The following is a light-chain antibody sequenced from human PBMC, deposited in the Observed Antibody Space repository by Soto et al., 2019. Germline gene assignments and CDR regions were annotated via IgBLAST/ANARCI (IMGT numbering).Light chain of an antibody. CDR1: QSVSSSS. V-gene: IGKV3-20*01. CDR3: QLYGRSTMYT. J-gene: IGKJ2*01. CDR2: GAS. Sequence: EIVLTQSPGTLSLSPGERATLSCRASQSVSSSSLAWYQQKPGQAPRLLIYGASSRATGIPDRFSGSGSGTDFTLTIIRLEPEDFAVHYCQLYGRSTMYTFGQGTRLEIK.